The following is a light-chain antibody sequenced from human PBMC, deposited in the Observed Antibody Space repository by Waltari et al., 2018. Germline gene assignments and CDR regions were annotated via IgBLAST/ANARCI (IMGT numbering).Light chain of an antibody. CDR3: QQGYNMPLT. Sequence: IQLTQSPSSLSASVGDRVTITCRASQAISNNLAWYQQKSGKVPYLLIYKASTLQTGVPSMFSGSGSGTDFTLTISSLQPEDFATYYCQQGYNMPLTFGGGTKVEIK. J-gene: IGKJ4*01. CDR1: QAISNN. CDR2: KAS. V-gene: IGKV1-6*01.